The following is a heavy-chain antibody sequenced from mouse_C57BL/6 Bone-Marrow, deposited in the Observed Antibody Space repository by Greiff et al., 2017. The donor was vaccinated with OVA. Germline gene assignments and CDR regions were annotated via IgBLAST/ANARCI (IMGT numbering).Heavy chain of an antibody. V-gene: IGHV1-5*01. Sequence: VQLQQSGTVLARPGASVKMSCKTSGYTFTSYWMHWVKQRPGQGLEWIGAIYPGNSDTSYNQQFKGKAKLTAVTSASTAYMELSSLTNEDSAVYYWTKKPYYGSSYGYCDVWGTGTTVTVSS. CDR2: IYPGNSDT. J-gene: IGHJ1*03. D-gene: IGHD1-1*01. CDR1: GYTFTSYW. CDR3: TKKPYYGSSYGYCDV.